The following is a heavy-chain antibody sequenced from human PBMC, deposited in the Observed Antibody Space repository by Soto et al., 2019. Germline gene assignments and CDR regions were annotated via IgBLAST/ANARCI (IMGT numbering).Heavy chain of an antibody. V-gene: IGHV4-59*01. CDR3: ASDRSSGWDQGYGMDV. Sequence: SETLSLTCTVSGGSISTYYWSWIRQPPGKGLEWIGYIYYSGSTSYNPSLKSRVTISVDTSKNQFSLKLRSVTAADTAVYYCASDRSSGWDQGYGMDVWGQVPTVTVSS. CDR2: IYYSGST. D-gene: IGHD6-19*01. J-gene: IGHJ6*02. CDR1: GGSISTYY.